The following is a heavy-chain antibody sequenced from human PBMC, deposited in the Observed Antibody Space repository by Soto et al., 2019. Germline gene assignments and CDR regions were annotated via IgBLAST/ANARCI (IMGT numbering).Heavy chain of an antibody. CDR3: AKDLYGDTLDGMDV. Sequence: QVQLVESGGGVVQPGRSLRLSCAASGFTFSSYGMHWVRQAPGKGLEWVAVISYDGSNKYYADSVKGRFTISRDNSKNTLYLQMNSLRAEDTAVYCCAKDLYGDTLDGMDVWGQGTTVTVSS. CDR2: ISYDGSNK. CDR1: GFTFSSYG. V-gene: IGHV3-30*18. J-gene: IGHJ6*02. D-gene: IGHD4-17*01.